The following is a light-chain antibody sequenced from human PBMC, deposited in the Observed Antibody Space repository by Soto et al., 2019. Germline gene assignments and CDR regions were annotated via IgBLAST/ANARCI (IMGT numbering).Light chain of an antibody. CDR3: QQYGSSPTT. Sequence: EIVLTQSPGTLSLSPGERAALSCRASQSVRTTYLAWYQQKPGQAPRLLIYAASSRATGIPDRFSGSGSGTDFTLTISRLEPEDFAVYSCQQYGSSPTTFGQGTKVEIK. CDR1: QSVRTTY. J-gene: IGKJ1*01. V-gene: IGKV3-20*01. CDR2: AAS.